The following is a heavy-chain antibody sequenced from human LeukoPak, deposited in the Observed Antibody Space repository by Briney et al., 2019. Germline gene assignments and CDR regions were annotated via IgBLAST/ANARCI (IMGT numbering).Heavy chain of an antibody. Sequence: PGGSLRLSCAVSGFTVSNNYMSWVRQAPGKGLEWVSVIYSGGSTYYANSVKGRFSISRDNSKNTVYLQMNSLRAEDTAVYYCAKWELYSGFYYIDYWGQGTLATVSS. J-gene: IGHJ4*02. CDR2: IYSGGST. D-gene: IGHD1-26*01. CDR1: GFTVSNNY. V-gene: IGHV3-66*01. CDR3: AKWELYSGFYYIDY.